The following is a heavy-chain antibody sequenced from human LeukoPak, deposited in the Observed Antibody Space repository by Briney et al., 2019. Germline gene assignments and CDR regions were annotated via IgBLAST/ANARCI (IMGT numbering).Heavy chain of an antibody. J-gene: IGHJ4*02. CDR2: IYSTGIT. CDR3: ARSPHALWFGGGAFDY. CDR1: GFNVSAKS. V-gene: IGHV3-53*01. D-gene: IGHD3-10*01. Sequence: GGSLRLSCAASGFNVSAKSMSSVRQTPEKVLEWVSVIYSTGITAYADSVKGRFSISRDNSKNILALQMNSLRVEDTAVYYCARSPHALWFGGGAFDYWGQGTLVTVSS.